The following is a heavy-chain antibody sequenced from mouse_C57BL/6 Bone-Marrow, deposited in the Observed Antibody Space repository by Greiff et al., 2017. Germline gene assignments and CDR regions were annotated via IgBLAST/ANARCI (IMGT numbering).Heavy chain of an antibody. D-gene: IGHD2-3*01. Sequence: QVQLQQSGAELVMPGASVKLSCKASGYTFTSYWMHWVKQRPGQGLEWIGEIDPSDSYTNYNQKFKGKATLTADKSSSTAYMELRSLTSEDSAVYFCARGGYSAWFAYWGQGTLVTVSA. CDR1: GYTFTSYW. V-gene: IGHV1-69*01. J-gene: IGHJ3*01. CDR2: IDPSDSYT. CDR3: ARGGYSAWFAY.